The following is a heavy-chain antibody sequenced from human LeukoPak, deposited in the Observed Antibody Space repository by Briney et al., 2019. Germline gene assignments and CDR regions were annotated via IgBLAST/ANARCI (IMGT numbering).Heavy chain of an antibody. V-gene: IGHV3-30-3*01. CDR1: GFTFSSYA. CDR3: ARDLIGCSSTSCYVGGDFDY. CDR2: KSYDGSNK. Sequence: GGSLRLSCAASGFTFSSYAMRWVRQAPGKGLEWVAVKSYDGSNKYYADSVKGRFTISRDNSKNTLYLQMNSLRAEDTAVYYCARDLIGCSSTSCYVGGDFDYWGQGTLVTVSS. D-gene: IGHD2-2*01. J-gene: IGHJ4*02.